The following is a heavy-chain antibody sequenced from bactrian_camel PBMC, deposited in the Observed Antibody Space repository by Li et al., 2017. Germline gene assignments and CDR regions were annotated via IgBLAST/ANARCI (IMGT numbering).Heavy chain of an antibody. D-gene: IGHD1*01. CDR1: GYPTSRYC. J-gene: IGHJ4*01. CDR3: AAATNIACTYSDVTREATYNY. Sequence: HVQLVESGGGSVEAGGSLRLSCVASGYPTSRYCMGWFRQSPGNEREGVASISPSGLTPHYADSVEGRFTISQGNAKNTLFLQMNSLKPEDTARYYCAAATNIACTYSDVTREATYNYWGQGTQVTVS. V-gene: IGHV3S1*01. CDR2: ISPSGLTP.